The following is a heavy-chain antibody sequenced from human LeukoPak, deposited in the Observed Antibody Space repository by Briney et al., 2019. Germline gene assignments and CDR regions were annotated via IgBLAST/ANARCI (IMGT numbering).Heavy chain of an antibody. CDR3: ARVLSSGYYADH. V-gene: IGHV4-39*07. D-gene: IGHD3-22*01. J-gene: IGHJ4*02. CDR1: GGSISSSSYY. Sequence: SETLSLTCTVSGGSISSSSYYWGWIRQPPGKGLEWIGSIYYSGSTYYNPSLKSRVTISVDTSKNQFSLKLSSVTAADTAVYYCARVLSSGYYADHWGEGTLVTVSP. CDR2: IYYSGST.